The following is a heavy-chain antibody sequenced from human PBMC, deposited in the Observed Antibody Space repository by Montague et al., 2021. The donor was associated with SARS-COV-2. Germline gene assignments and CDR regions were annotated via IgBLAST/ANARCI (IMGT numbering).Heavy chain of an antibody. Sequence: SETLSLTCTRLCRGTKVKSDCADVSTQVTMEGRKRFADIYYKGSTNYNPSLNSLVTISVDTSKNQFSLKLSSVTAADTAVYYCARGFDYWGQVTLVTVSS. V-gene: IGHV4-59*01. CDR2: IYYKGST. CDR1: RGTKVKSDC. CDR3: ARGFDY. J-gene: IGHJ4*02.